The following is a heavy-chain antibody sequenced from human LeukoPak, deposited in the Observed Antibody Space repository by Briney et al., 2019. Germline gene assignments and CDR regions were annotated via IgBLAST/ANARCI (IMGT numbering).Heavy chain of an antibody. Sequence: ASVKVSCKASGGTFSSYAISWVRQAPGQGLEWMGGIIPIFGTANYAQKFQGRVTITADESTSTAYMELSSLRSEDTAVYYCARDILTGYYLLDYWGQGTLVTVSS. D-gene: IGHD3-9*01. CDR1: GGTFSSYA. J-gene: IGHJ4*02. CDR2: IIPIFGTA. CDR3: ARDILTGYYLLDY. V-gene: IGHV1-69*13.